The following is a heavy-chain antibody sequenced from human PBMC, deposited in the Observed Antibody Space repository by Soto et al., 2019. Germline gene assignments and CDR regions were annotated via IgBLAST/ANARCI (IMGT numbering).Heavy chain of an antibody. CDR3: AREGYYYDSSGYLDY. CDR2: IIPILGIA. V-gene: IGHV1-69*04. CDR1: GYTLTSYD. D-gene: IGHD3-22*01. J-gene: IGHJ4*02. Sequence: GASVKVSCKASGYTLTSYDISWVRQAPGQGLEWMGRIIPILGIANYAQKFQGRVTITADKSTSTAYMELSSLRSEDTAVYYCAREGYYYDSSGYLDYWGQGTLVTVSS.